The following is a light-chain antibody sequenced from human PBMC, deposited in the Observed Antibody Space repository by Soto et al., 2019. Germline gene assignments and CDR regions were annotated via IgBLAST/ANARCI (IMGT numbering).Light chain of an antibody. J-gene: IGKJ1*01. CDR3: QQYGSSLWK. V-gene: IGKV3-20*01. CDR2: GAS. Sequence: EIVLTQSPGTLSLSPGERATLSRRASQSVSSSYLAWYQQKPGQAPRLLIYGASSRATGIPDRFSGSGSGTDFTLTISRLEPEDFAVYYCQQYGSSLWKFGQGTKVDIK. CDR1: QSVSSSY.